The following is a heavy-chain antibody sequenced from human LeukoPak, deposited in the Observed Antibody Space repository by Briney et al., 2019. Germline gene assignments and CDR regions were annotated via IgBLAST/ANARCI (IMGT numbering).Heavy chain of an antibody. CDR1: GYSLSSGYY. CDR3: ARDEWELLGHNWFDP. D-gene: IGHD1-26*01. CDR2: IYYSGST. V-gene: IGHV4-38-2*02. J-gene: IGHJ5*02. Sequence: SETLSLTCTVSGYSLSSGYYWSWIRQPPGKGLEWIGSIYYSGSTYYNPSLKSRVTISVDTSKNQFSLKLSSVTAADTAVYYCARDEWELLGHNWFDPWGQGTLVTVSS.